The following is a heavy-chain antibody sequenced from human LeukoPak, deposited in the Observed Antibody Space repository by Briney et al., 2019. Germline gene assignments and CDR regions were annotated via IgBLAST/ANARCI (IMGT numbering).Heavy chain of an antibody. CDR3: ATHSGSYSDAFDI. Sequence: GASVKVSCKASGYTFTGYYMHWVRQAPGKGLEWMGGFDPEDGETIYAQKFQGRVTMTEDTSTDTAYMELSSLRSEDTAVYYCATHSGSYSDAFDIWGQGTMVTVSS. V-gene: IGHV1-24*01. D-gene: IGHD1-26*01. CDR1: GYTFTGYY. CDR2: FDPEDGET. J-gene: IGHJ3*02.